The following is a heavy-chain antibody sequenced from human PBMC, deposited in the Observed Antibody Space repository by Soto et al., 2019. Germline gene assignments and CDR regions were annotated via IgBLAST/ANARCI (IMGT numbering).Heavy chain of an antibody. V-gene: IGHV1-58*01. CDR1: GFTFTSSA. D-gene: IGHD6-13*01. CDR3: AAEVAAAGTLADY. J-gene: IGHJ4*02. CDR2: IVVGSGNT. Sequence: RASVKVSCKASGFTFTSSAVQWVRQARGQRLEWIGWIVVGSGNTNYAQKFQERVTITRDMSTSTAYMELSSLRSEDTAVYYCAAEVAAAGTLADYWGQGTLVTVSS.